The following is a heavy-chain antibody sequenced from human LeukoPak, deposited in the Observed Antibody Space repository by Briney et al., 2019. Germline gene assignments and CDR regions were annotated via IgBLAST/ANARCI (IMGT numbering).Heavy chain of an antibody. J-gene: IGHJ4*02. Sequence: SETLSLTCTVSGGSISSYYWSWIRQPAGKGLEWIGRIYTSGTTNYNPSLKSRVTISVDTSKNQFSLKLSSVTAADTAVYYCARHDSSGYYVNYWGQGTLVTVSS. D-gene: IGHD3-22*01. CDR1: GGSISSYY. CDR2: IYTSGTT. CDR3: ARHDSSGYYVNY. V-gene: IGHV4-4*07.